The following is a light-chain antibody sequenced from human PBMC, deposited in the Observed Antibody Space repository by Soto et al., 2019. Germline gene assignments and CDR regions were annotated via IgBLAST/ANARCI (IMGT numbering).Light chain of an antibody. CDR2: GTS. J-gene: IGKJ3*01. V-gene: IGKV3-20*01. Sequence: ELVLTQSPGTLSLSPGERATLSCRASQSIASSYLAWYQQRPGQAPRLLVSGTSSRATGSPDRFSGSGSGTDFTLTITRLEPEDFAVYYCQHYGTSPFTFGPGTKVHIK. CDR3: QHYGTSPFT. CDR1: QSIASSY.